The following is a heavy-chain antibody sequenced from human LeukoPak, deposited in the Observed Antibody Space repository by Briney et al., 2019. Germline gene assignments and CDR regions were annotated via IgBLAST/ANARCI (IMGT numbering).Heavy chain of an antibody. V-gene: IGHV3-30*02. CDR1: GFTFSSYG. D-gene: IGHD6-13*01. CDR2: IRYDGSNK. Sequence: GGSLRLSCAASGFTFSSYGMHWVRQAPGKGLEWVAFIRYDGSNKYYADSVKGRFTISRDNSKNTLYLQMNSLRAEDRAVYYCAKDRYSSSWYYFDYWGQETLVTVSS. CDR3: AKDRYSSSWYYFDY. J-gene: IGHJ4*02.